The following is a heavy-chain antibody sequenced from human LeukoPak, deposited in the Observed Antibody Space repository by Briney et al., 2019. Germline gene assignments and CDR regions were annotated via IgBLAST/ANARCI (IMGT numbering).Heavy chain of an antibody. D-gene: IGHD3-10*01. CDR1: GFTFHDFS. CDR2: ISWNSGSI. J-gene: IGHJ4*02. V-gene: IGHV3-9*01. Sequence: GGSLRLSCAASGFTFHDFSMHWVRRAPGKGREWVSGISWNSGSIGYADSVKGRFTISRDNAKNSLYLQMNSLRAEDTALYYCAKDWFGEVSGIYDYWGQGTLVTVSS. CDR3: AKDWFGEVSGIYDY.